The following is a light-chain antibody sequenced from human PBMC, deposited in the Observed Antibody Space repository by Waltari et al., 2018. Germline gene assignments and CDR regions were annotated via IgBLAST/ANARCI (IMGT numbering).Light chain of an antibody. CDR3: QSYDSSLGGSV. V-gene: IGLV1-40*01. Sequence: QSVLTQPPSVSGAPGQRVTISCTGSSSNIGAGYDVNWYQQLPGKAPKPPIHGNSNRPSGVPDRISGSKSGTSASLAITGLQAEDEADYYCQSYDSSLGGSVFGGGTKLTVL. J-gene: IGLJ2*01. CDR1: SSNIGAGYD. CDR2: GNS.